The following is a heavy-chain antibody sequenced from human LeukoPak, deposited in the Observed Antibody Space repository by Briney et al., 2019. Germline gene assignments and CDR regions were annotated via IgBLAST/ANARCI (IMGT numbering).Heavy chain of an antibody. V-gene: IGHV4-59*01. CDR3: AKSTIAAVGKDYYYAMDA. CDR1: GGSISCYY. Sequence: SETLSLTCTVSGGSISCYYWSWIRQPPGKGLEWIGYIYYSGSTNYNPSLKSRVTISVDTSKNQFSLKLSSVTAADTAVYYCAKSTIAAVGKDYYYAMDAWGQGTTVTVSS. D-gene: IGHD6-13*01. J-gene: IGHJ6*02. CDR2: IYYSGST.